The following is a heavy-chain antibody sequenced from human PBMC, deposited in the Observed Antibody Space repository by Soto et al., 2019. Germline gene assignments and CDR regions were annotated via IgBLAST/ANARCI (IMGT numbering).Heavy chain of an antibody. CDR1: GFNFRRYW. CDR2: INSDGSST. J-gene: IGHJ4*02. CDR3: ASAWGLWSGYYPVDS. Sequence: GGSLRLSCAASGFNFRRYWIHWVRPAPGKGLVWVSRINSDGSSTSYADSVKGRFTISRDNAKNTLYLQMNSLRAEDTAVYYCASAWGLWSGYYPVDSWGQGTLVTVSS. V-gene: IGHV3-74*01. D-gene: IGHD3-3*01.